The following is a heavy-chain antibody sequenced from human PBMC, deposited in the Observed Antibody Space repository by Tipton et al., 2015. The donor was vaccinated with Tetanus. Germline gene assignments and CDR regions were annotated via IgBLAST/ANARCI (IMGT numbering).Heavy chain of an antibody. CDR1: GFTFSNYA. J-gene: IGHJ2*01. CDR2: ITGGNT. CDR3: ARVWGRGQLVTKPNWYFDL. Sequence: SLRLSCAASGFTFSNYAMSWVRQAPGKGLEWVSGITGGNTYYADSVKGRFTISRDNSKNTLSLQMNSLRGEDTAVYYCARVWGRGQLVTKPNWYFDLWGRGTLVTVSS. D-gene: IGHD6-6*01. V-gene: IGHV3-23*01.